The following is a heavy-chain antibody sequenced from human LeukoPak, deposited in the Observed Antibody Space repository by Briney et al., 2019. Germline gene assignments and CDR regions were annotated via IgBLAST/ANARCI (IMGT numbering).Heavy chain of an antibody. V-gene: IGHV1-69*06. CDR1: GRTFSSHA. CDR2: IIPIFGTA. J-gene: IGHJ4*02. Sequence: SVNVSCKASGRTFSSHAISWVRQAPGQGLEWMGGIIPIFGTANYAQKFQGRVTITADKSTSTAYMELSSLRSEDTAVYYCARDYSSSGYFDPWGQGTLVTVSS. D-gene: IGHD6-13*01. CDR3: ARDYSSSGYFDP.